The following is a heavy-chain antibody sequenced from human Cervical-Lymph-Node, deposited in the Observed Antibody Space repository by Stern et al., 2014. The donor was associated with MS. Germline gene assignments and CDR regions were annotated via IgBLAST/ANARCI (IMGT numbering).Heavy chain of an antibody. D-gene: IGHD6-13*01. J-gene: IGHJ4*02. Sequence: SLKGRFTISRDNSKKTLYLQMNSLRDEDTALYYCAKGSDSSNWQYYFDYWGQGTLVTVSS. CDR3: AKGSDSSNWQYYFDY. V-gene: IGHV3-30*02.